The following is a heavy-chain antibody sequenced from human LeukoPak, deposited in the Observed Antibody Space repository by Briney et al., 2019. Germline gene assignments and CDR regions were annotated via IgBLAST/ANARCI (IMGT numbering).Heavy chain of an antibody. J-gene: IGHJ4*02. D-gene: IGHD2-2*01. V-gene: IGHV4-59*12. Sequence: SETLSLTCTVSGGSINSKYWWSWIRQPPGKGLEWIGYMYYTGSTNYNPSLKSRVTISVDTSKNQFSLKLSSVTAADTAVYYCARERYCSSTSCEGYYFDYWGQGTLVTVSS. CDR3: ARERYCSSTSCEGYYFDY. CDR2: MYYTGST. CDR1: GGSINSKY.